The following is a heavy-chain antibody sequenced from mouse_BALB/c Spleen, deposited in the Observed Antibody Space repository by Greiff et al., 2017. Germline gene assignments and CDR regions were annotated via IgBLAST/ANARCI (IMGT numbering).Heavy chain of an antibody. CDR3: ARSGYYGSSYDWYFDV. D-gene: IGHD1-1*01. CDR1: GFTFSSFG. J-gene: IGHJ1*01. CDR2: ISSGSSTI. V-gene: IGHV5-17*02. Sequence: EVKLLESGGGLVQPGGSRKLSCAASGFTFSSFGMHWVRQAPEKGLEWVAYISSGSSTIYYADTVKGRFTISRDNPKNTLFLQMTSLRSEDTAMYYCARSGYYGSSYDWYFDVWGAGTTVTVSS.